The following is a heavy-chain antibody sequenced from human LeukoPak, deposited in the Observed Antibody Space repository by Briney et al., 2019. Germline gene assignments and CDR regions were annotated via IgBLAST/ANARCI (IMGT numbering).Heavy chain of an antibody. CDR2: IYYSGST. Sequence: SETLSLTCTVSGDSISRSSFYWGWIRQPPGKGLEWIGSIYYSGSTYYDPSLKSRVTISVDTSKNQFSLKLSSVTAADTAVYYCARLRGYTSSARGYVEYWGQGTLVTVSS. D-gene: IGHD6-13*01. CDR1: GDSISRSSFY. V-gene: IGHV4-39*01. CDR3: ARLRGYTSSARGYVEY. J-gene: IGHJ4*02.